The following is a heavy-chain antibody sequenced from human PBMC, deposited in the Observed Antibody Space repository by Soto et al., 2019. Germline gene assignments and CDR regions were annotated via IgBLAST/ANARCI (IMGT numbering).Heavy chain of an antibody. V-gene: IGHV4-59*08. J-gene: IGHJ4*02. CDR1: GGSISSYY. CDR3: ARQGVVGFQISNFDY. CDR2: IYYSGST. Sequence: SETLSLTCTVSGGSISSYYWSWIRQPPGKGLEWIGYIYYSGSTNYNPSLKSRVTISVDTSKNQFSLKLSSVTAADTAVYYCARQGVVGFQISNFDYWGQGTLVTVSS. D-gene: IGHD3-22*01.